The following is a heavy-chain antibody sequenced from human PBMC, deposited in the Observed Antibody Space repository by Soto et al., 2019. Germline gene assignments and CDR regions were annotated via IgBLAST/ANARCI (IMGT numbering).Heavy chain of an antibody. CDR1: GFTFSRYG. V-gene: IGHV3-23*01. D-gene: IGHD3-10*01. CDR2: ISASGRNT. CDR3: AKVADGSGSYYAFDI. Sequence: GGSLRLSCAASGFTFSRYGMSWVRQAPGKGLEWVSGISASGRNTNYADSVKGRFTISRDNSKNTLYLQMSSLRVEDTAVYYCAKVADGSGSYYAFDIWGQGTTVTVSS. J-gene: IGHJ3*02.